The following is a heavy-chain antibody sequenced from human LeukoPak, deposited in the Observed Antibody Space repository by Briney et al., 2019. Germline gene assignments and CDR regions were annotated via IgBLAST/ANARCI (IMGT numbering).Heavy chain of an antibody. D-gene: IGHD2/OR15-2a*01. CDR2: VDFDGTGT. CDR3: ATGLGFYYDY. CDR1: GLTFTKYW. J-gene: IGHJ4*02. V-gene: IGHV3-74*03. Sequence: PGGSQRLSCAASGLTFTKYWMHWVRQAPGKGLMWVSRVDFDGTGTTYADSVRGRFTISRDNAKNTVYLQMNSLRAEDTAVYFCATGLGFYYDYWGQGTLVTVSS.